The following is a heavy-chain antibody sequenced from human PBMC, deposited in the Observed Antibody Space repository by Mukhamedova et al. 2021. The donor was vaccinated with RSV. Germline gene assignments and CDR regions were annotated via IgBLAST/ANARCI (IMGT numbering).Heavy chain of an antibody. CDR2: NPSGGST. V-gene: IGHV1-46*01. J-gene: IGHJ4*02. CDR3: ARGLGSHFDY. D-gene: IGHD3-10*01. Sequence: NPSGGSTSYAQKFQGRVTMTRDTSTSTVYMELSSLRSEDTAVYYCARGLGSHFDYWGQGTLVTVSS.